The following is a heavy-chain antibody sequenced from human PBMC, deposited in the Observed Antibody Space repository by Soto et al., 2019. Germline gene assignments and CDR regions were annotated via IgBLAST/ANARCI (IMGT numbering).Heavy chain of an antibody. Sequence: PGGSLRLSCAASGFTVSSNYMSWVRQAPGKGLEWVSVIYSGGSTYYADSVKGRFTISRDNSKNTLYLQMNSLRAEDTAVYYCARVPGIAAAGQLDYWGQGTLVTVSS. CDR3: ARVPGIAAAGQLDY. D-gene: IGHD6-13*01. V-gene: IGHV3-66*01. CDR1: GFTVSSNY. CDR2: IYSGGST. J-gene: IGHJ4*02.